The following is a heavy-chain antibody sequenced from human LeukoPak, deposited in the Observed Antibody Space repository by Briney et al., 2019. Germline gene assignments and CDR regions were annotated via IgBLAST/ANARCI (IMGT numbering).Heavy chain of an antibody. J-gene: IGHJ5*02. V-gene: IGHV1-2*02. CDR1: GYTFTGYY. Sequence: ASVKASCKASGYTFTGYYMHWVRQAPGQGLEWMGWINPNSGGTNYAQKFQGRVTMTRDTSISTAYMELSRLRSDDTAVYYCARVDGGYVDWFDPWGQGTLVTVSS. CDR3: ARVDGGYVDWFDP. D-gene: IGHD5-12*01. CDR2: INPNSGGT.